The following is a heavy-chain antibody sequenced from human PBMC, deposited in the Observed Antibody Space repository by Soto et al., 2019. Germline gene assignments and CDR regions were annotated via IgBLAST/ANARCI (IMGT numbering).Heavy chain of an antibody. D-gene: IGHD6-13*01. CDR2: INAGNGNT. CDR3: ARDLDGSSWYNYYYYGMDV. J-gene: IGHJ6*02. CDR1: GYTFTSYA. V-gene: IGHV1-3*01. Sequence: EASVKVSCKASGYTFTSYAMHWVRQAPGQRLEWMGWINAGNGNTKYSQKFQGRVTITRDTSASTAYMELSSLRSEDTAVYYCARDLDGSSWYNYYYYGMDVWGQGTTVTVSS.